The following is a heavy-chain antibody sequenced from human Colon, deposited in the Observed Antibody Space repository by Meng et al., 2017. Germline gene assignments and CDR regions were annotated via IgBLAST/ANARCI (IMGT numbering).Heavy chain of an antibody. J-gene: IGHJ4*02. CDR1: GFTFSDVW. CDR3: TSRLVTTNDY. Sequence: GESLKISCAASGFTFSDVWMNWVRQAPGKGLEWVGHVKTKREGGLTGDAAPSKGGFTISRDDSKSTLYLQMNNLRTEDTAVYYCTSRLVTTNDYWGQGTLVTVSS. CDR2: VKTKREGGLT. V-gene: IGHV3-15*01. D-gene: IGHD2-21*02.